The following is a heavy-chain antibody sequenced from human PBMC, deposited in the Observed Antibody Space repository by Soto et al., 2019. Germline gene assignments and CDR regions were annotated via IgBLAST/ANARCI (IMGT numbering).Heavy chain of an antibody. V-gene: IGHV1-18*01. D-gene: IGHD6-13*01. CDR2: ISTYSGKT. J-gene: IGHJ4*02. CDR1: GYTFSTYP. Sequence: QVQLVQSGAEVKKPGASVTVSCKTSGYTFSTYPISWVRQAPGQVLEWVGWISTYSGKTNYGQKFQGRVTITTDTPASTAYMNLRNLRSDDTAVYCCARDRVEAALGTFDQWGQGTLVTVSS. CDR3: ARDRVEAALGTFDQ.